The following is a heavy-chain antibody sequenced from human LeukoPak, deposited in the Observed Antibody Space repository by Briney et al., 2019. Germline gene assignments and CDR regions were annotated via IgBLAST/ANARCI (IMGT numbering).Heavy chain of an antibody. CDR2: ISSSSSYI. J-gene: IGHJ4*02. Sequence: PGGSLGLSCAASGFTVSNNYMSWVRQAPGKGLEWVSSISSSSSYIYYADSVKGRFTISRDNAKNSLYLQMNSLRAEDTAVYYCARPGYGSGSRYFDYWGQGTLVTVSS. CDR3: ARPGYGSGSRYFDY. V-gene: IGHV3-21*01. CDR1: GFTVSNNY. D-gene: IGHD3-10*01.